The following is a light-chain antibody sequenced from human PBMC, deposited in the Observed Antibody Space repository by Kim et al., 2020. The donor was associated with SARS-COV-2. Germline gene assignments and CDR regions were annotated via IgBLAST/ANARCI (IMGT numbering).Light chain of an antibody. CDR3: QKDGSAPRT. CDR2: GAS. CDR1: RSVSSSY. J-gene: IGKJ3*01. V-gene: IGKV3-20*01. Sequence: SQGETATLSCRARRSVSSSYLAWYKQKPGQAPRLLIEGASSRATGIPDRFSGSGSGTDFTLTISGLEPEDFEVYYGQKDGSAPRTFGAGTKVDIK.